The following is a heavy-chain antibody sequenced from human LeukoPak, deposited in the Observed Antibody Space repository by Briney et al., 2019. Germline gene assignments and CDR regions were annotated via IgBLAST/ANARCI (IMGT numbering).Heavy chain of an antibody. CDR3: ASATYYYDSSGYGVDY. J-gene: IGHJ4*02. Sequence: SETLSLTCTVSGGSISSYYWSWIRQPPGKGLEWIGYIYYSGSTTYNPSLKTRITMSVDTSKNQFSLKLSSVTAADTAVYYCASATYYYDSSGYGVDYWGQGTLVTVSS. V-gene: IGHV4-59*08. D-gene: IGHD3-22*01. CDR2: IYYSGST. CDR1: GGSISSYY.